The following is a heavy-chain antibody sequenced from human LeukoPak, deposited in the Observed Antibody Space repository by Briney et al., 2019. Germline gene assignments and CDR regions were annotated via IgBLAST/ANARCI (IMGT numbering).Heavy chain of an antibody. CDR3: ATRHSPLIAAAGTPRYFDL. CDR1: GYTLTELS. V-gene: IGHV1-24*01. J-gene: IGHJ2*01. D-gene: IGHD6-13*01. CDR2: FDPEDGET. Sequence: ASVKVSCKVSGYTLTELSMHWVRQAPGKGLEWMGGFDPEDGETIYAQKFQGRVTMTEDTSTDTAYMELSSLRSEDTAVYYCATRHSPLIAAAGTPRYFDLWGRSTLVTVSS.